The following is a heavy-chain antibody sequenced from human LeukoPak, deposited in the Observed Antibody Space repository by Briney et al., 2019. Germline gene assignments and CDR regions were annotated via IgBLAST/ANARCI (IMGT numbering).Heavy chain of an antibody. CDR3: ARQVSSSWFYFDY. CDR2: IYYSGST. D-gene: IGHD6-13*01. J-gene: IGHJ4*02. CDR1: GGSISSSSHY. V-gene: IGHV4-39*07. Sequence: SETLSLTCTVSGGSISSSSHYWRWIRQPPGKGLEWIGSIYYSGSTYYHPSLKSRVTISVDTSKNQFSLKLTSVTAADTAVYYCARQVSSSWFYFDYWGQGTLVTVSS.